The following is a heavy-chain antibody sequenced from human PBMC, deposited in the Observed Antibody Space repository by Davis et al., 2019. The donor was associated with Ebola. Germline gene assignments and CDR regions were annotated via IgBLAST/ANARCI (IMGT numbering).Heavy chain of an antibody. Sequence: PSETLSLTCTVSGGSISSGDYYWSWIRQPPGKGLEWIGYIYYSGSTYYNPSLKSRVTISVDTLKNEFSLKLSSVTAADTAVYYCARAWSYSYGPSWFDPWSQGTLVTVSS. CDR2: IYYSGST. D-gene: IGHD5-18*01. CDR3: ARAWSYSYGPSWFDP. J-gene: IGHJ5*02. V-gene: IGHV4-30-4*01. CDR1: GGSISSGDYY.